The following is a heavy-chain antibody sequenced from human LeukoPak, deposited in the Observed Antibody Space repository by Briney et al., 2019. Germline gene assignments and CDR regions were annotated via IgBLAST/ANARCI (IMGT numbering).Heavy chain of an antibody. J-gene: IGHJ4*02. Sequence: GGSLRLSCAASGFTFSDYWMTWVRQAPGKGLEWVANIKQDGSEKYYVDSVKGRFTISRDNAKNSLYLQMNGLRAEDTAVYYCARDGGWAVRGADYWGQGTLVTVSS. CDR1: GFTFSDYW. V-gene: IGHV3-7*01. D-gene: IGHD3-10*01. CDR3: ARDGGWAVRGADY. CDR2: IKQDGSEK.